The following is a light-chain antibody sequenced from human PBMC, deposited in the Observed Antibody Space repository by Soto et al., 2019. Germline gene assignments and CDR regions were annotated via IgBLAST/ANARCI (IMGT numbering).Light chain of an antibody. CDR2: YDS. CDR3: QVWDIMTDNYV. V-gene: IGLV3-21*04. CDR1: NIGNKR. Sequence: SYELTQPPSVSVAPEKTATITCGGNNIGNKRVHWYRQKPGQAPVLLISYDSDRPSGIPERFSGSNSENTATLTISWVEAGDEADYYCQVWDIMTDNYVFGSGTQLTVL. J-gene: IGLJ1*01.